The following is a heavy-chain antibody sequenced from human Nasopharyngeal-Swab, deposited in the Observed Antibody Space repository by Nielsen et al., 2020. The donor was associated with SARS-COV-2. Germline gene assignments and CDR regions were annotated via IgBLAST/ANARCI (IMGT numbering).Heavy chain of an antibody. D-gene: IGHD5-18*01. J-gene: IGHJ4*02. V-gene: IGHV4-4*02. CDR1: CGSISSSNW. Sequence: SETLSLTPAVSCGSISSSNWWSWVRQPPGKGLEWIGEIYHSGSTNYNPSLKSRVTISVDKSKNQFSLKLSSVTAADTAVYYCARSRGYSYGFSNWGQGTLVTVSS. CDR3: ARSRGYSYGFSN. CDR2: IYHSGST.